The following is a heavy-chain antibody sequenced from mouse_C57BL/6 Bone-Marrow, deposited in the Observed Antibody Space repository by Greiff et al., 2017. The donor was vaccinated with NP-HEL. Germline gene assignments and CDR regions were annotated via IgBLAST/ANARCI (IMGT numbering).Heavy chain of an antibody. J-gene: IGHJ1*03. CDR1: GFTFSDYS. Sequence: EVQGVESGGGLVQPGGSLKLSCAASGFTFSDYSMYWVRQTPEKRLEWVAYISNGGGSTYYPDTVKGRFTISRDNAKNTLYLQMRRLKSEDTAMYYCARQFYYGSSYVFWYFDVWGTGTTVTVSS. CDR2: ISNGGGST. V-gene: IGHV5-12*01. D-gene: IGHD1-1*01. CDR3: ARQFYYGSSYVFWYFDV.